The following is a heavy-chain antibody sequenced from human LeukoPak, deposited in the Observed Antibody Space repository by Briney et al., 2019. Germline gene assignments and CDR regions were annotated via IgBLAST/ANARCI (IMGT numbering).Heavy chain of an antibody. CDR1: GLTSSIYS. D-gene: IGHD3-22*01. V-gene: IGHV3-21*01. Sequence: GGSLRLSCAASGLTSSIYSMNWVRPAPGKGREWVSSISRSSNYKNYADSVKGRFTISRDNAKNSLYLQMNSLRAEDTALYYCASSRYDSSGYYGIIGYWGQGTLVTVSS. J-gene: IGHJ4*02. CDR3: ASSRYDSSGYYGIIGY. CDR2: ISRSSNYK.